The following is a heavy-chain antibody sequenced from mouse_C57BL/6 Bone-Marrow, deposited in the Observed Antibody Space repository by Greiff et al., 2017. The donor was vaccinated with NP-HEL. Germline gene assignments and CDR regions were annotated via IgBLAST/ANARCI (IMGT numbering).Heavy chain of an antibody. CDR2: IDPSDSYT. J-gene: IGHJ4*01. CDR3: AREDDGYYVRAMDY. V-gene: IGHV1-69*01. D-gene: IGHD2-3*01. CDR1: GYTFTSYW. Sequence: VQLQQPGAELVMPGASVKLSCKASGYTFTSYWMHWVKQRPGQGLEWIGEIDPSDSYTNYNQKFKGKSTLTVDKSSSTAYMQLSSLTSEDSAVDYCAREDDGYYVRAMDYWGQGTSVTVSS.